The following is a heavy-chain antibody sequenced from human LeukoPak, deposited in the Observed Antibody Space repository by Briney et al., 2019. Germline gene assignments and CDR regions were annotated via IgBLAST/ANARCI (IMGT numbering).Heavy chain of an antibody. Sequence: PGGSLRLSCAASGFTFSSYWMSWVRQAPGKGLEWVANMKQDGSEKYYVDSVKGRFTISRDNAKNSLYLQMNSLRAEDTAVYYCARGGGDYVSWFDPWGQGTLVTVSS. CDR3: ARGGGDYVSWFDP. V-gene: IGHV3-7*01. J-gene: IGHJ5*02. D-gene: IGHD4-17*01. CDR1: GFTFSSYW. CDR2: MKQDGSEK.